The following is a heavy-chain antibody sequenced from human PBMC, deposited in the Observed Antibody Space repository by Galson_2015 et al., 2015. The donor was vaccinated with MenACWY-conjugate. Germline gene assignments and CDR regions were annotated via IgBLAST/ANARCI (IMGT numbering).Heavy chain of an antibody. CDR2: IIPSSDST. V-gene: IGHV1-18*01. D-gene: IGHD3-10*01. Sequence: QSGAEVKKPGESLKISFKASGYTFLSYGISWVRQAPGQGLEWMGWIIPSSDSTNYAQKFQARVTMTRDTSTSTAYMELSSLRSEDTAVYYCARVYGSGRFNAFDIWGQGTMVTVSS. J-gene: IGHJ3*02. CDR1: GYTFLSYG. CDR3: ARVYGSGRFNAFDI.